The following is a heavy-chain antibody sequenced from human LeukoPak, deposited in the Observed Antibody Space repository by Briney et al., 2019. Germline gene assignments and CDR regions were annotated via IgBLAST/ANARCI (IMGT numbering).Heavy chain of an antibody. Sequence: GGSLRLSCAASGLTFADYAMHWVRQAPGKGLEWVSGISWNSGSIGYADSVKGRFTISRDNAKNSLYLQMNSLRAEDTALYYCAKELYSSGFGAFDIWGQGTMVTVSS. CDR2: ISWNSGSI. CDR3: AKELYSSGFGAFDI. D-gene: IGHD6-19*01. CDR1: GLTFADYA. J-gene: IGHJ3*02. V-gene: IGHV3-9*01.